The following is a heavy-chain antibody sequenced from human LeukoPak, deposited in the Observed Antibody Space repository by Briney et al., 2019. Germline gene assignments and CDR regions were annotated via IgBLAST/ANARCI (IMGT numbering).Heavy chain of an antibody. CDR1: GGSVSSSSYY. D-gene: IGHD4-23*01. J-gene: IGHJ5*02. Sequence: SETLSLTCTVSGGSVSSSSYYWGWIRQPPGKGLEWIGSIYYSGSTYYNPSLKSRVSISVDTSKNQFSLKLNSLTAADTAVYYCARDLGVVSENWFDPWGQGTLVTVSS. CDR3: ARDLGVVSENWFDP. CDR2: IYYSGST. V-gene: IGHV4-39*07.